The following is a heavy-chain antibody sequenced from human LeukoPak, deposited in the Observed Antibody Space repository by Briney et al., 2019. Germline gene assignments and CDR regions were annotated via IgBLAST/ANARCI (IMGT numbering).Heavy chain of an antibody. Sequence: GGSLRLSCAASGFTFRSFAKTWVRQAPGKGLEWVSSVSGNGGTTYYADSVKGRFTISRDNSKNTLYLQMNSLRAEDTAVYYCAKIGAAGASDYWGQGALVTVSS. CDR3: AKIGAAGASDY. J-gene: IGHJ4*02. D-gene: IGHD6-13*01. CDR2: VSGNGGTT. CDR1: GFTFRSFA. V-gene: IGHV3-23*01.